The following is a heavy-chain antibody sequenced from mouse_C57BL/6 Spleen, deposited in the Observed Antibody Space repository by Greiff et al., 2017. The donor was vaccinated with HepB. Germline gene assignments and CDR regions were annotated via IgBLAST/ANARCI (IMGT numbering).Heavy chain of an antibody. V-gene: IGHV3-6*01. CDR1: GYSITSGYY. D-gene: IGHD2-2*01. Sequence: VQLKESGPGLVKPSQSLSLTCSVTGYSITSGYYWNWIRQFPGNKLEWMGYISYDGSNNYNPSLKNRISITRDTSKNQFFLKLNSVTTEDTATYYCARDRGYDGYFDVWGTGTTVTVSS. CDR2: ISYDGSN. CDR3: ARDRGYDGYFDV. J-gene: IGHJ1*03.